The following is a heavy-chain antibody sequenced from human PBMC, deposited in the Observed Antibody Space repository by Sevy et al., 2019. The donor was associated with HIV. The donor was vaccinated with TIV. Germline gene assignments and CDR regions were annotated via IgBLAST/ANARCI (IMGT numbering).Heavy chain of an antibody. CDR2: ISYDGSNK. J-gene: IGHJ5*02. V-gene: IGHV3-30*18. D-gene: IGHD3-22*01. CDR1: GFTFSSYG. Sequence: GGSLRLSCAASGFTFSSYGMHWVRQAPGKGLEWVAVISYDGSNKYYADSVKGRFTISRDNSKNTLYLQMNSLRAEDTAVYYCAKDNPTYYYDISNWFNPWGQGTLVTVSS. CDR3: AKDNPTYYYDISNWFNP.